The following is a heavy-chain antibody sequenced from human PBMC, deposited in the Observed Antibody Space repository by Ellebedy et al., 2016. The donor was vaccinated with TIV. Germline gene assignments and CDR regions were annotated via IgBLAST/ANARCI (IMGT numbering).Heavy chain of an antibody. V-gene: IGHV3-64*01. CDR2: IFDNGDST. CDR3: ARRGRGGYDF. J-gene: IGHJ4*02. CDR1: GFTFSKYA. D-gene: IGHD5-24*01. Sequence: GESLKISCAASGFTFSKYAMHWVRQAPGKGLEYVSAIFDNGDSTFYANSVKGGFTISRDNSENKLYLQMGSLRADDMAVYYCARRGRGGYDFWGQGTLVAVSS.